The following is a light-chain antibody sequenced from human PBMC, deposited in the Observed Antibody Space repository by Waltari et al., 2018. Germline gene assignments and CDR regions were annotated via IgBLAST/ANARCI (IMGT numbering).Light chain of an antibody. CDR2: KAS. CDR1: PSISYS. Sequence: DIQMAQSPSTLSASVGARVTITCRASPSISYSLAWYQQKPGKAPKLLIYKASTLEGGVPSRFSGSGSGTEFTLTITSLQPDDFATYYCQQYNRYSSFGQGTRLEI. CDR3: QQYNRYSS. J-gene: IGKJ5*01. V-gene: IGKV1-5*03.